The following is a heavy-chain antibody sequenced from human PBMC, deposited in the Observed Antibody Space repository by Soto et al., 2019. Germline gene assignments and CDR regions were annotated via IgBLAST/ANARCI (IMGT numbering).Heavy chain of an antibody. CDR2: VSFDGSNK. CDR3: ANGDSSGFEYFQF. CDR1: GFTFSSHG. J-gene: IGHJ1*01. Sequence: GGSLRLSCAASGFTFSSHGMHWVRQAPGKGLEWVAVVSFDGSNKYYADSVKGRLAISRDNFKNTLYLEMNSLRPEDTAVYYCANGDSSGFEYFQFWGQGTPVTVSS. V-gene: IGHV3-30*18. D-gene: IGHD3-22*01.